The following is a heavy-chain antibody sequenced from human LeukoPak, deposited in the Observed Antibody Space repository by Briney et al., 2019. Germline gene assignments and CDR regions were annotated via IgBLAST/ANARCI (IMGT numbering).Heavy chain of an antibody. V-gene: IGHV3-74*01. CDR3: VRDRGTNRNWFDP. CDR1: GFIFTDYW. J-gene: IGHJ5*02. CDR2: ISLDGTTT. D-gene: IGHD1-7*01. Sequence: GGSLRLSCVASGFIFTDYWMHWVRLVPAKGLVWVARISLDGTTTRYVDSVRGRFTISRDNADNTLYLQMNSPRVEDTAVYFCVRDRGTNRNWFDPWGPGTQVTVSS.